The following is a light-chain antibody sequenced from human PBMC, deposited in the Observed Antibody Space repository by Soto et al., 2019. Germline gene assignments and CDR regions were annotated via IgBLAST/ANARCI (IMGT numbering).Light chain of an antibody. CDR3: QQADTFPLT. J-gene: IGKJ4*01. CDR2: AAS. V-gene: IGKV1-12*01. Sequence: DIQMTQSPSSVSASVGGRVTITCRASQCISSWLAWYQQKPGKAPNLLIYAASSLKSGVPSRFSGSGSGTDFTLTISSLQPEDFATYYCQQADTFPLTFGGGTKVEIK. CDR1: QCISSW.